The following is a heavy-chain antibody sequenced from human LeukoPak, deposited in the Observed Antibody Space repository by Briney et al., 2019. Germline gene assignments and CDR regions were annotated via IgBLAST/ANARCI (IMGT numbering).Heavy chain of an antibody. J-gene: IGHJ4*02. D-gene: IGHD5-24*01. V-gene: IGHV3-30-3*01. CDR2: ISYDGSNK. CDR3: ARGLTWLQPPSDY. CDR1: GFTFSSYA. Sequence: GGSLRLSCAAPGFTFSSYAMHWVRQAPGKGLEWVAVISYDGSNKYYADSVKGRFTISRDNSKNTLYLQMNSLRAEDTAVYYCARGLTWLQPPSDYWGQGTLVTVSS.